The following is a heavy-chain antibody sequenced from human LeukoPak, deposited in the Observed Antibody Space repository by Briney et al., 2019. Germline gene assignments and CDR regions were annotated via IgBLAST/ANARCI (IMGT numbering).Heavy chain of an antibody. V-gene: IGHV1-2*02. J-gene: IGHJ4*02. CDR3: ASGPVGATYY. CDR1: GYTFTAYY. D-gene: IGHD1-26*01. Sequence: GGPVKVSCKASGYTFTAYYIHWVRQAPGQEPEWMGWINPNSGGTKYAQKFQGRVTMTRDTSISTAYMELRSLRSDDTAVYYCASGPVGATYYWGQGTLVTVSS. CDR2: INPNSGGT.